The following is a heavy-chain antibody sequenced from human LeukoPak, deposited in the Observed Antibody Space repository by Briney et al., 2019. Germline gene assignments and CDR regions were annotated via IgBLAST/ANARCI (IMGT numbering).Heavy chain of an antibody. CDR2: IWYDGRNK. Sequence: GRSLRLSCAASGFTFSNNGMHWVRQAPGKGLEWVAAIWYDGRNKYYADSVKGRFTISRDNAKNSLYLQMNSLRAEDTAVYYCARDFSSSWPFDYWGQGTLVTVSS. CDR3: ARDFSSSWPFDY. V-gene: IGHV3-33*01. D-gene: IGHD6-13*01. J-gene: IGHJ4*02. CDR1: GFTFSNNG.